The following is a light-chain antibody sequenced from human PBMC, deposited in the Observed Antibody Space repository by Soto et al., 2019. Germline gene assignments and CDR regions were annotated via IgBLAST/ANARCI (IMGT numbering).Light chain of an antibody. J-gene: IGKJ1*01. V-gene: IGKV1-39*01. CDR1: QSISSY. CDR3: LQSYSTPWT. Sequence: DIQMTQSPSSLSASVGDRVTITYRASQSISSYLSWYQQKPGKAPKLLIYAASGLQSGVPSRFSGSGSGTDFTLTISSLQPEEFATYYGLQSYSTPWTFGQGTKVEIK. CDR2: AAS.